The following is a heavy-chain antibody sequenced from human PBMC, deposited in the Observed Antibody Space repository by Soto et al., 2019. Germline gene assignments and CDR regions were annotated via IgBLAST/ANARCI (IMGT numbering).Heavy chain of an antibody. CDR2: ISSSSSYI. D-gene: IGHD5-18*01. J-gene: IGHJ6*02. V-gene: IGHV3-21*05. Sequence: EVQLVESGGGLVQPGGSLRLSCAASGFTFSSYSMNWVRQAPGKGLEWVSYISSSSSYIYYADSVKGRFTISRDNAKNSLYLQMNSLRAEDTAVYYCARDSRGYSYGHYYYYGMDVWGQGTTVTVSS. CDR1: GFTFSSYS. CDR3: ARDSRGYSYGHYYYYGMDV.